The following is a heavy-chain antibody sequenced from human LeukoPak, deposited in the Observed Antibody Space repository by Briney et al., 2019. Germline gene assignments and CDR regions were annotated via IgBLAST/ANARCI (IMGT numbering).Heavy chain of an antibody. Sequence: ASLKVSCTSSENTVTSYDIDRVRHGTSKGIKWMGWMNPNSGNTGYAQKFQGRVTMTRNTSISTAYMELSSLRSEDTAVYYSARGRQPDSVYY. V-gene: IGHV1-8*01. CDR2: MNPNSGNT. J-gene: IGHJ6*01. CDR3: ARGRQPDSVYY. CDR1: ENTVTSYD. D-gene: IGHD2-2*01.